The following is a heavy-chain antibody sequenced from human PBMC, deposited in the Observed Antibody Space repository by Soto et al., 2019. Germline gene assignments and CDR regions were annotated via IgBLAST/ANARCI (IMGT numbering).Heavy chain of an antibody. CDR1: GFTFSSYS. V-gene: IGHV3-21*01. Sequence: GSLRLYGAASGFTFSSYSMNWVRQAPGKGLEWVSSISSSSSYIYYADSVKGRFTISRDNAKNSLYLQMNSLRAEDTAVYYCARDRYDSSGYYSPYNWFDPWGQGTLVTVSS. J-gene: IGHJ5*02. CDR2: ISSSSSYI. CDR3: ARDRYDSSGYYSPYNWFDP. D-gene: IGHD3-22*01.